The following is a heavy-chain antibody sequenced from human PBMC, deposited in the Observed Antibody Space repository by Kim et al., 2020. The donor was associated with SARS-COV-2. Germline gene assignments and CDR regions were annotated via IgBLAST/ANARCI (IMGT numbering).Heavy chain of an antibody. D-gene: IGHD5-12*01. V-gene: IGHV4-31*03. J-gene: IGHJ5*02. Sequence: SETLSLTCTVSGGSVSSGGYYWSWIRQHPGKGLEWIGYIYYSGSTYYNPSLESRVTISVDTSKNQFSLKLSSVTAADTAVYYCARDRGGYGSWFDPWGQGTLVTVSS. CDR3: ARDRGGYGSWFDP. CDR1: GGSVSSGGYY. CDR2: IYYSGST.